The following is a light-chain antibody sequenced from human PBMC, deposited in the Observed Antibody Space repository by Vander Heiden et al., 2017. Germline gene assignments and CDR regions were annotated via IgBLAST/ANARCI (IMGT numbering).Light chain of an antibody. CDR2: GNR. Sequence: QSVVTQPPSVSGAPGQRVTISCTGSSSNIGAGHDVHWYQQLPGTAPKLLIFGNRFRPSGVPDRFSGSKSGTSVSLAISGLQAEDEADYYCQSYDSSLSGYVFGPGTKVTVL. CDR3: QSYDSSLSGYV. V-gene: IGLV1-40*01. CDR1: SSNIGAGHD. J-gene: IGLJ1*01.